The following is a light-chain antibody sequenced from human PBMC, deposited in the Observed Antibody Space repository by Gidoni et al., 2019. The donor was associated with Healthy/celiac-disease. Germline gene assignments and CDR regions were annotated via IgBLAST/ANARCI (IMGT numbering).Light chain of an antibody. V-gene: IGLV1-44*01. Sequence: QSVLTQPPSASGTPGQRVTISCSGSSSNIGSNTVNWYQQPPGTAPKLLIYSNNQRPSGVPDRFSGSKSGTSASLAIRGLQSEDEADYYCAAWDDSLNGQVFGTGTKVTVL. CDR1: SSNIGSNT. J-gene: IGLJ1*01. CDR2: SNN. CDR3: AAWDDSLNGQV.